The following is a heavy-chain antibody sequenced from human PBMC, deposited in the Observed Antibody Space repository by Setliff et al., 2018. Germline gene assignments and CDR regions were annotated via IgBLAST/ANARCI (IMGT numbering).Heavy chain of an antibody. V-gene: IGHV4-34*01. CDR1: GGSFSGYY. CDR3: ARCLRITMVRGANRGVDY. J-gene: IGHJ4*02. D-gene: IGHD3-10*01. CDR2: IKHSGST. Sequence: SETLSLTCAVYGGSFSGYYWSWIRQPPGKGLEWIGEIKHSGSTNYNPSLKSRVTISVATSKNQFSLKLSSVTAADTAVYYCARCLRITMVRGANRGVDYWGQGTLVTVSS.